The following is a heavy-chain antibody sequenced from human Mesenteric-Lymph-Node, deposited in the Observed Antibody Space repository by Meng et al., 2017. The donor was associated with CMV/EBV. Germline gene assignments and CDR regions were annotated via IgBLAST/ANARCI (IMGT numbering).Heavy chain of an antibody. CDR1: GGSISSYY. V-gene: IGHV4-39*07. CDR2: IYYSGST. Sequence: GSLRLSCTVSGGSISSYYWGWIRQPPGKGLEWIGSIYYSGSTYYNPSLKSRVTISVDTSKNQFSLKLSSVTAADTAVYYCARGGGESRITIFGVVKNPYYYYGMDVWGQGTTVTVSS. CDR3: ARGGGESRITIFGVVKNPYYYYGMDV. J-gene: IGHJ6*02. D-gene: IGHD3-3*01.